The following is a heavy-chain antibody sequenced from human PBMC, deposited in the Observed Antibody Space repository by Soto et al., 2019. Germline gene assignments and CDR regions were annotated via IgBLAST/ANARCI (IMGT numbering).Heavy chain of an antibody. D-gene: IGHD5-12*01. V-gene: IGHV5-51*01. CDR1: GYSFSNYW. CDR2: IYPGDSDT. CDR3: ARVAMFKAFDI. Sequence: PGESLKISCRGSGYSFSNYWIGWVRQMPGKGLESMGIIYPGDSDTRYNPSFRGRVTISVDKSTSTAYLQWYSLTASDTAIYYCARVAMFKAFDIWGQGTMVTVSS. J-gene: IGHJ3*02.